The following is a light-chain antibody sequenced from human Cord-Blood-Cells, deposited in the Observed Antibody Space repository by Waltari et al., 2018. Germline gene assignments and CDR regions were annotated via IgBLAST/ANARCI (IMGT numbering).Light chain of an antibody. CDR1: QSVSSN. V-gene: IGKV3-15*01. Sequence: EIVMTQSPATLSVSPGERAILSCRPSQSVSSNLAWYQQTPGKAPRLLIYGASTRATGIPARFSGSGSGTEFTLTISSLQSEDFAVYYCQQYNNWPRTFGQGTKVEIK. J-gene: IGKJ1*01. CDR2: GAS. CDR3: QQYNNWPRT.